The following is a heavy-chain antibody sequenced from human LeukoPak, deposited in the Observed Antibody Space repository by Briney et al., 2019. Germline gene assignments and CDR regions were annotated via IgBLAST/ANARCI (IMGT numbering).Heavy chain of an antibody. J-gene: IGHJ4*02. V-gene: IGHV1-18*01. Sequence: GATVKVSCKASGYTFTSYGISWVRQAPGQGLEWMGWISAYNGNTNYAQKLQGRVTMTTDTSTSTAYMELRNLRSDDTAVYYCAILRGGLGDFDYWGQGTLVTVSS. CDR1: GYTFTSYG. D-gene: IGHD3-16*01. CDR3: AILRGGLGDFDY. CDR2: ISAYNGNT.